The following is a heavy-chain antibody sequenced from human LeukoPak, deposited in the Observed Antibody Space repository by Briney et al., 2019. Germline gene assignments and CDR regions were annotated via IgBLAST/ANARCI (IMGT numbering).Heavy chain of an antibody. CDR3: ARDSETETGWYYYGMDV. CDR1: GFIVSRNY. CDR2: IYSGGST. J-gene: IGHJ6*02. D-gene: IGHD1-1*01. Sequence: GGSLRLSRAASGFIVSRNYMNWVRQAPGKGLEWVSVIYSGGSTYYADSVKGRFTITRDNSKNTVYLQMNSLRAEDTAVYYCARDSETETGWYYYGMDVWGQGTTVTVSS. V-gene: IGHV3-53*01.